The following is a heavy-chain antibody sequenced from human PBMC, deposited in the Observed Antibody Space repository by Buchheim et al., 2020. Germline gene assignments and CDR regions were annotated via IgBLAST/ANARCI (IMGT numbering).Heavy chain of an antibody. CDR2: IWNDGSQK. D-gene: IGHD1-7*01. V-gene: IGHV3-33*01. Sequence: QVRLVESGGGVVQPGRSLRLSCAASGFTFSDFGMHWVRQAPGKGREWVAVIWNDGSQKHYADSVKGRFIISRASSKDTLYMQMNSLRAEDTAVYYCARASGGNYDEAIDIWGQGT. CDR1: GFTFSDFG. CDR3: ARASGGNYDEAIDI. J-gene: IGHJ3*02.